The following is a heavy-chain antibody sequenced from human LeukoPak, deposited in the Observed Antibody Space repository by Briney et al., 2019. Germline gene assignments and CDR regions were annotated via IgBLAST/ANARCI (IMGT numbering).Heavy chain of an antibody. Sequence: PGGSLKLSCAASGFTFNGSAMHRVRQASGKGLEWVGRIRSKTNNYATAYAASVKGRFTISRDDSKNTAYLQMNSLKTEDTAVYYCTRYDGGEFDYWGQGTLVTVSS. V-gene: IGHV3-73*01. D-gene: IGHD3-16*01. CDR3: TRYDGGEFDY. J-gene: IGHJ4*02. CDR2: IRSKTNNYAT. CDR1: GFTFNGSA.